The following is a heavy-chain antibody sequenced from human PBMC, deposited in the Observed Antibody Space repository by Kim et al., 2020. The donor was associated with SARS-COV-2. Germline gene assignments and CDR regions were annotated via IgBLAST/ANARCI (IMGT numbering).Heavy chain of an antibody. CDR1: GGSISGGRYY. V-gene: IGHV4-30-4*01. J-gene: IGHJ5*02. CDR2: IFESGSA. D-gene: IGHD3-10*01. Sequence: SETLSLTCLVSGGSISGGRYYWSWIRQTPGKGLEWIGNIFESGSAKYNTALKSRLMMSVDTSKNQFSLELKSLTAADTAIYYCARLGWFESSPPNWFDPWGQGTLVTVSS. CDR3: ARLGWFESSPPNWFDP.